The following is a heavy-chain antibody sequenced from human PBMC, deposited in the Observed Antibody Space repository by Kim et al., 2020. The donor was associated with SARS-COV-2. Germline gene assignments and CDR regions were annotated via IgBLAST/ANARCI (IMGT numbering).Heavy chain of an antibody. V-gene: IGHV3-21*01. D-gene: IGHD2-15*01. CDR2: ISSSSSDI. Sequence: GGSLRLSCAASGFTFSSYSMNWVRQAPGKGLEWVSSISSSSSDIYYADSVKGRFTISRDNAKNSLYLQMNSLRAEDTAVYYCARDQVVGWGTLPEYYFDYRGPGNLVT. CDR1: GFTFSSYS. CDR3: ARDQVVGWGTLPEYYFDY. J-gene: IGHJ4*02.